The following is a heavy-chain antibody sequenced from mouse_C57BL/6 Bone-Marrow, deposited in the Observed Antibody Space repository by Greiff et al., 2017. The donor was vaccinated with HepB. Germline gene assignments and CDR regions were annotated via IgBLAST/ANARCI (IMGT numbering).Heavy chain of an antibody. J-gene: IGHJ3*01. V-gene: IGHV5-6*02. CDR2: ISSGGSYT. CDR1: GFTFSSYG. D-gene: IGHD2-4*01. CDR3: ARRITAWFAY. Sequence: EVMLVESGGDLVKPGGSLKLSCAASGFTFSSYGLSWVRQTPDKRLEWVATISSGGSYTYYPDSVKGRFTISRDNAKNTLYLQMSSLKSEDTAMYYCARRITAWFAYWGQGTLVTVSA.